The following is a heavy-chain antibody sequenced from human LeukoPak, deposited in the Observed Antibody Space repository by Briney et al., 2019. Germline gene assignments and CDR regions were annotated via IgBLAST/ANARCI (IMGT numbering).Heavy chain of an antibody. CDR3: ATYRQVLLPFES. D-gene: IGHD2-8*02. CDR2: IFPSGGEI. Sequence: GGSLRLSCAASGFTFSTFAMIWVRQPPGKGLEWVSSIFPSGGEIHYADSVRGRYTISRDNSKSTLSLQMDSLRAEDTTIYYCATYRQVLLPFESWGQGTLVTVSS. CDR1: GFTFSTFA. J-gene: IGHJ4*02. V-gene: IGHV3-23*01.